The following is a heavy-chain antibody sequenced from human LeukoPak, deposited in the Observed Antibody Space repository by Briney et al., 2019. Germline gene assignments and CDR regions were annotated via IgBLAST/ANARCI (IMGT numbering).Heavy chain of an antibody. Sequence: SETLSLTCTVSGGSISSYYWSWIRQPPGKGLEWIGYIYYSGSTNYNPSLKSRVTISVDTSKNQFSLKLSSVTAADTALYYCAREGGNPLGMDVWGQGTTVTVSS. CDR3: AREGGNPLGMDV. CDR1: GGSISSYY. D-gene: IGHD4-23*01. CDR2: IYYSGST. J-gene: IGHJ6*02. V-gene: IGHV4-59*01.